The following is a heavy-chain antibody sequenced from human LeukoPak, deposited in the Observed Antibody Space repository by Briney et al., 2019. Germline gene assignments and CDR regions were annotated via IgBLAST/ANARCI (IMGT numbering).Heavy chain of an antibody. J-gene: IGHJ4*02. Sequence: GGSLRLSCAASGFTISSYGMHWVRQAPGKGLEWVAVISYDGSNKYYADSVKGRFTISRDNSKNTLYLQMNSLRAEDTAVYYCAKGYYFDYWGQGTLVTVSS. V-gene: IGHV3-30*18. CDR1: GFTISSYG. CDR3: AKGYYFDY. CDR2: ISYDGSNK.